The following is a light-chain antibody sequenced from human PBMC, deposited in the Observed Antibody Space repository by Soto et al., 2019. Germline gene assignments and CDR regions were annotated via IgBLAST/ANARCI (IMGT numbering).Light chain of an antibody. Sequence: DIQMTQSPSTLSASVGDRVTITCRASQSVSSWLAWYQQKPGKAPKLLIYKASSLHSGVPSRFSGSGSGTVFTLTISSLQPDDFATYYCHQYKTYWTFGHGTKVDIK. V-gene: IGKV1-5*03. CDR1: QSVSSW. CDR3: HQYKTYWT. CDR2: KAS. J-gene: IGKJ1*01.